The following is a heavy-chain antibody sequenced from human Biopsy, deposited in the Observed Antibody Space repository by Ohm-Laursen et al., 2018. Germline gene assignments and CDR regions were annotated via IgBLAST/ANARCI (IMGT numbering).Heavy chain of an antibody. CDR3: ATKLTGYFHH. J-gene: IGHJ1*01. V-gene: IGHV1-69*06. Sequence: ASVKVSCKAPEGTFSNYGVNWVRQAPGQGLEWLGGNIPILGTGNYAQKFQDRVTVAADTSTSPATMELRSLRSDDTAVYYCATKLTGYFHHWGQGTLVIVSS. CDR2: NIPILGTG. CDR1: EGTFSNYG. D-gene: IGHD3-9*01.